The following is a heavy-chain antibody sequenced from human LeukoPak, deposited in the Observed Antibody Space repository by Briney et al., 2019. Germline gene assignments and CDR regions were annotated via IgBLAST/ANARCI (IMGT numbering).Heavy chain of an antibody. CDR1: GFTFTSSA. CDR3: AAGASSGWYFDGDAFDI. D-gene: IGHD6-19*01. J-gene: IGHJ3*02. V-gene: IGHV1-58*02. Sequence: SVKVSCKASGFTFTSSAMQWVRQARGQRLGWIGWIVVGSGNTNYAQKFQERVTITRDMSTSTAYMELSSLRSEDTAVYYCAAGASSGWYFDGDAFDIWGQGTMVTVSS. CDR2: IVVGSGNT.